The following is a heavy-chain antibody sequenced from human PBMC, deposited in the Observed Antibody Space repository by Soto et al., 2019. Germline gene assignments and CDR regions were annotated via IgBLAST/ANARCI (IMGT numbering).Heavy chain of an antibody. D-gene: IGHD3-3*01. CDR2: ISGFNGDT. CDR3: ARLTLIGADFFDH. Sequence: ASVKVSCKASGYTFSDYGISWVRQAPGQGLEWMGWISGFNGDTNYAQKFQDRVTLTTDTSTTTAYMDLRRPRSNDTAVYYCARLTLIGADFFDHWGQGTLVTVSS. V-gene: IGHV1-18*01. CDR1: GYTFSDYG. J-gene: IGHJ4*02.